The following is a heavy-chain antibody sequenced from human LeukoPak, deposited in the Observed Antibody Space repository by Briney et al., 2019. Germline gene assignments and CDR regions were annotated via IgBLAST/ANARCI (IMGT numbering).Heavy chain of an antibody. V-gene: IGHV3-23*01. J-gene: IGHJ4*02. CDR3: AKVRGYDSSGYDY. CDR2: ISGSGGST. Sequence: GGSLRLSCAASGFTFSSYAMSWVRQAPGKGLECVSAISGSGGSTYYADSVKGRFTISRDNSKNTLYLQMNSLRAEDTAVYYCAKVRGYDSSGYDYWGQGTLVTVSS. CDR1: GFTFSSYA. D-gene: IGHD3-22*01.